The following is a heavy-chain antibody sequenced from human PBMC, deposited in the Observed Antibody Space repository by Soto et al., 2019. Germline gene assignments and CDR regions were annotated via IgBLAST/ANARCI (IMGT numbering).Heavy chain of an antibody. CDR2: ISYDGSNK. CDR1: GFTFNTYG. D-gene: IGHD6-13*01. Sequence: GGSLRLSCAASGFTFNTYGIHWVRQAPGKGLEWVAVISYDGSNKYYADSVKGRFTISRDNSKNTLYLQMNSLRAEDTAVYYCAKDLGRIAARAPYGMDVWGQGTTVTVSS. J-gene: IGHJ6*02. V-gene: IGHV3-30*18. CDR3: AKDLGRIAARAPYGMDV.